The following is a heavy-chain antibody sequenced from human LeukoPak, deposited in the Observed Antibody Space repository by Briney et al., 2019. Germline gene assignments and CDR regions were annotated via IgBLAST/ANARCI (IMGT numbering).Heavy chain of an antibody. D-gene: IGHD3-10*01. V-gene: IGHV3-23*01. CDR2: ISGSGGST. CDR1: GFTFSGYA. Sequence: GGSLRLSCAASGFTFSGYAMSWVRQAPGKGLEWVSVISGSGGSTYHADSVKGRFTISRDNSKNTLYLQMNSLRAEDTAVYYCAKSLRGRETSSFDYWGQGTLVTVSS. J-gene: IGHJ4*02. CDR3: AKSLRGRETSSFDY.